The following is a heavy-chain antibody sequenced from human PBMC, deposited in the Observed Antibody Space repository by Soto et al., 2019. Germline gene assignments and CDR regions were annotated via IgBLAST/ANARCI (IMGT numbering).Heavy chain of an antibody. V-gene: IGHV3-23*01. CDR3: AKDEGAYCSGGSCYSDD. CDR1: GVTFRSHA. J-gene: IGHJ4*02. D-gene: IGHD2-15*01. Sequence: VSLRLSRAACGVTFRSHAMIWVRQAQGKGLEWLAAISGSGGSTDYADSVKGRFTISRDNSKNTLYLQMNRLTAEDTAVYYCAKDEGAYCSGGSCYSDDWGQGTLATVSS. CDR2: ISGSGGST.